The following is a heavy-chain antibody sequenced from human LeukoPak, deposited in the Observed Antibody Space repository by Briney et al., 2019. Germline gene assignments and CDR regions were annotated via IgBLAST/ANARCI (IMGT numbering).Heavy chain of an antibody. D-gene: IGHD5-12*01. CDR2: INPNSGGT. CDR1: GYTFTGYY. Sequence: ASVKVSCKASGYTFTGYYMHWVRQAPGQGLEWMGWINPNSGGTNYAQKSQGRVTMTRDTSISTAYMELSRLRSDDTAVYYCASLPNSGYEREAFDYWGQGTLVTVSS. J-gene: IGHJ4*02. V-gene: IGHV1-2*02. CDR3: ASLPNSGYEREAFDY.